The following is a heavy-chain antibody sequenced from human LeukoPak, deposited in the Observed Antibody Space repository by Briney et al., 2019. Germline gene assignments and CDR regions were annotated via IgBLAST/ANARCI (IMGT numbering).Heavy chain of an antibody. Sequence: GASVKVSCKASGYTFTGHYMHWVRQAPGQGLEWMGWINPNSGGTNYAQKFQGSVTMTRDTSISTAYMELSRLRSDDTAVDYCARDQRLLWCGGQLDPWGQGTLVTVSS. J-gene: IGHJ5*02. CDR3: ARDQRLLWCGGQLDP. CDR2: INPNSGGT. CDR1: GYTFTGHY. V-gene: IGHV1-2*02. D-gene: IGHD3-10*01.